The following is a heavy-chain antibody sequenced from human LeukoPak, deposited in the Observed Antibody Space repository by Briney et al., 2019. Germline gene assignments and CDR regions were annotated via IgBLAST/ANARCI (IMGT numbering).Heavy chain of an antibody. CDR3: ARDIGVSQFDY. V-gene: IGHV1-18*01. D-gene: IGHD3-10*01. J-gene: IGHJ4*02. CDR1: GYTFSNHG. CDR2: ISGYNGQT. Sequence: GASVKVSCKASGYTFSNHGISWVRQAPGQGLEWMGWISGYNGQTEYAQKFQGRVTLTTDTSTSTAYMGVRSLTSDDTAAYYCARDIGVSQFDYWGQGTLVTVSS.